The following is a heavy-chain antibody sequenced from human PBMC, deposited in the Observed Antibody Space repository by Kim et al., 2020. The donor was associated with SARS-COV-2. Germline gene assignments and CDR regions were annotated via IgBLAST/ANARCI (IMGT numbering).Heavy chain of an antibody. CDR2: IKEDGSEK. CDR1: GFTFSYYW. D-gene: IGHD6-6*01. Sequence: GGSLRLSCVASGFTFSYYWMSWVRQAPGKGLEWLAQIKEDGSEKFYVDSVKGRLTISRDNAKNSLYLQMDSLRAADTAVYYCARGGRPGDYWGQGTRVT. J-gene: IGHJ4*02. V-gene: IGHV3-7*01. CDR3: ARGGRPGDY.